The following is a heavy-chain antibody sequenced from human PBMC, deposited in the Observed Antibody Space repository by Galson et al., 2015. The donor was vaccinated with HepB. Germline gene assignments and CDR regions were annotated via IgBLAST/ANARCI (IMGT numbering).Heavy chain of an antibody. D-gene: IGHD4-11*01. J-gene: IGHJ5*02. Sequence: SLRLSCAASGFTVSRNHMNWVRQAPGKGLEWVSIIHGDGTIYYADSVKGRFTISRDNSKNTVYLQMNSLRAEDTAVYYCAGAGEYSNPWGQGSLATVSS. V-gene: IGHV3-53*01. CDR1: GFTVSRNH. CDR2: IHGDGTI. CDR3: AGAGEYSNP.